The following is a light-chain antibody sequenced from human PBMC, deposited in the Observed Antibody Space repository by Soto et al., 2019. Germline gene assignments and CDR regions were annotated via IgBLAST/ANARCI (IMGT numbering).Light chain of an antibody. Sequence: DIQMTQSPSTLSASVGDRVTITCRASQSISSWLAWYQQKPGKAPKLLIYDASSLESGVPSRFSGSGSGTEFTLTISSLQPDDFATYYCQQYVSPPPITFGQGTRLEIK. CDR3: QQYVSPPPIT. V-gene: IGKV1-5*01. J-gene: IGKJ5*01. CDR2: DAS. CDR1: QSISSW.